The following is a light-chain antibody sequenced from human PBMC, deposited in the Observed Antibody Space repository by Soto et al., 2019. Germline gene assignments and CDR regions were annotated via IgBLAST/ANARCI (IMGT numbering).Light chain of an antibody. V-gene: IGLV2-14*01. Sequence: QSALTQSASVSGSPGQSISISCTGTGSDDGGYNYVSWYQQHPGKAPKVMIYDVSNRPSGFSNRFSGSKSGNTASLTISGLHAEDEADYYCSSFTSASTPLVFGGGTKVTVL. CDR3: SSFTSASTPLV. CDR1: GSDDGGYNY. J-gene: IGLJ2*01. CDR2: DVS.